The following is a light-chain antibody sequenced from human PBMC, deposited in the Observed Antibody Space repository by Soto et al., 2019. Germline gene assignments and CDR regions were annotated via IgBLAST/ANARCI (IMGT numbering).Light chain of an antibody. CDR3: QQYGSSLFT. CDR1: QSVSSSY. J-gene: IGKJ3*01. V-gene: IGKV3-20*01. Sequence: EIVLTQSPGTLSLSPGERATLSCRASQSVSSSYLAWYQQKPGQAPRLLIYGASSRATGIPDRFSGSGSGTDFTLTISRLEPEDFAVYYCQQYGSSLFTFGPATKVPIK. CDR2: GAS.